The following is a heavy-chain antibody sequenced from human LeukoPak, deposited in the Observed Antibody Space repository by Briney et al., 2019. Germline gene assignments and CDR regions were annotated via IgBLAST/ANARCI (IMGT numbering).Heavy chain of an antibody. D-gene: IGHD2-2*01. CDR1: GFTFSSYA. CDR2: ISGSGGST. V-gene: IGHV3-23*01. CDR3: AKSDCSSSTSCSYYYYYGMDV. J-gene: IGHJ6*04. Sequence: AGGSLRLSCAASGFTFSSYAMSWVRQAPGKGLEWVSAISGSGGSTYYADSVKGRFTISRDNSKNTLYLQMNSLRAEDTAVYYCAKSDCSSSTSCSYYYYYGMDVWGKGTTVTVSS.